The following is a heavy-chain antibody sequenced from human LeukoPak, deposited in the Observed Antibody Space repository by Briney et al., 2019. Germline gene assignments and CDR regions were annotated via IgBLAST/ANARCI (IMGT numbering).Heavy chain of an antibody. CDR3: ASSYYYGSGSHYPPAFDY. J-gene: IGHJ4*02. Sequence: ASVKVSCKASGYTFTGYYMHWVRQAPGQGLEWMGWIDPNSGGTNYAQKFQGRVTMTRDTSISTAYMELSRLRSDDTAVYYCASSYYYGSGSHYPPAFDYWGQGTLVTVSS. CDR1: GYTFTGYY. V-gene: IGHV1-2*02. D-gene: IGHD3-10*01. CDR2: IDPNSGGT.